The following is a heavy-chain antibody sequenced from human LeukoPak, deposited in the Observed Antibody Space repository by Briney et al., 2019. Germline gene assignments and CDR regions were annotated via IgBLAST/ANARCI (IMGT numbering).Heavy chain of an antibody. V-gene: IGHV3-30-3*01. J-gene: IGHJ4*02. CDR1: GFTFRTYA. Sequence: GGSLRLSCAASGFTFRTYAMHWVRQAPGKGLEWVAVISYDGNNKEYADSVKGQFTISRDNSKDTLYLQMNSLRAEDTAVYYCARVRSSGWYFDYWGQGTLVTVSS. CDR2: ISYDGNNK. D-gene: IGHD6-19*01. CDR3: ARVRSSGWYFDY.